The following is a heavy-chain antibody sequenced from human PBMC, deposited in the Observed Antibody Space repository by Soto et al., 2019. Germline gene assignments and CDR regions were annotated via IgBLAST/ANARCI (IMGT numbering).Heavy chain of an antibody. V-gene: IGHV4-31*03. CDR2: IDDSGNT. CDR3: AKSSGGYGWFDP. Sequence: QVQLQESGPGLVKPSQTLSLTCSVSGGSIRRGGFYWSWLRQHPGQGLEYIGYIDDSGNTDYNPSLKSRVTISLDTSKKQFSLKLTSVTAADTAVYYCAKSSGGYGWFDPWGQGTLVTISS. CDR1: GGSIRRGGFY. D-gene: IGHD5-12*01. J-gene: IGHJ5*02.